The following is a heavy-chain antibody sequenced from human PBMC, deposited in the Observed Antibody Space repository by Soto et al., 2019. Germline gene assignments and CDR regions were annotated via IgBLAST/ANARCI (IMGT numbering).Heavy chain of an antibody. V-gene: IGHV3-33*01. Sequence: GGSLRLSCAASGFTFSSYGMHWVRQAPGKGLEWVAVIWYDGSNKYYADSVKGRFTISRDNSKNTLYLQMNSLRAEDTAVYYCARDYSSSQVGPWGQGTLVTVSS. CDR3: ARDYSSSQVGP. CDR1: GFTFSSYG. J-gene: IGHJ5*02. D-gene: IGHD6-6*01. CDR2: IWYDGSNK.